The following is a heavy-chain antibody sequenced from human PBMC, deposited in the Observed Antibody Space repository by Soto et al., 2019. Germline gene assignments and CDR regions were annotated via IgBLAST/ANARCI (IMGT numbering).Heavy chain of an antibody. CDR1: DGSFSFYY. CDR2: INHGGST. D-gene: IGHD3-10*01. CDR3: AREIDHYDSGRHGDV. V-gene: IGHV4-34*01. Sequence: QVQLQQWGAGLLKPSETLSLTCVVYDGSFSFYYWSWIRQSPGKGLEWIGEINHGGSTNYNPSLKSRVTISVDTSKSQFSLKLSSVTAADAAVYYCAREIDHYDSGRHGDVWGQGTTVTVSS. J-gene: IGHJ6*02.